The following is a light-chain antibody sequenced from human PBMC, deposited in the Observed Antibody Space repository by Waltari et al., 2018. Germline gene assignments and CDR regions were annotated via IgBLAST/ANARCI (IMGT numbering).Light chain of an antibody. CDR1: QNIGSY. CDR3: QQRSNGPRT. CDR2: DAS. J-gene: IGKJ2*01. Sequence: EIVLTQSPATLSLSPGERATLSCRASQNIGSYLAWYQQKPGQPPRVLIYDASTRATGIPARCSGSGSGADFALTISSLEPDDFAVYCCQQRSNGPRTFGQGTKLEIK. V-gene: IGKV3-11*01.